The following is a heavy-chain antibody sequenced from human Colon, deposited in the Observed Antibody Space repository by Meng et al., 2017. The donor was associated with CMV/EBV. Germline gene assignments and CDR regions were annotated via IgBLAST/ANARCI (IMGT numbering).Heavy chain of an antibody. CDR2: INHSGST. J-gene: IGHJ4*02. Sequence: GKLRQWGSGLLRPSEPLSFACSVYGGFLSCYNWSGFRQPPGNGREWIGEINHSGSTNYNPSLKSRVIISVDTSKNQFSLKLSSVPAADTAVYYCASILFAAAAGGWGGYWGQGTLVTVSS. D-gene: IGHD6-13*01. CDR1: GGFLSCYN. V-gene: IGHV4-34*01. CDR3: ASILFAAAAGGWGGY.